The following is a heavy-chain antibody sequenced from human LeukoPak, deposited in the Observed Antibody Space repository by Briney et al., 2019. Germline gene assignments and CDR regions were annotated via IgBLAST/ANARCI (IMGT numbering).Heavy chain of an antibody. V-gene: IGHV4-59*01. CDR3: ASGTGIAAAGTFDY. CDR1: GGSFSGYY. J-gene: IGHJ4*02. D-gene: IGHD6-13*01. Sequence: SETLSLTCAVYGGSFSGYYWSWIRQPPGKGLEWIGYIYYSGSTNYNPSLKSRVTISVDTSKNQFSLKLSSVTAADTAVYYCASGTGIAAAGTFDYWGQGTLVTVSS. CDR2: IYYSGST.